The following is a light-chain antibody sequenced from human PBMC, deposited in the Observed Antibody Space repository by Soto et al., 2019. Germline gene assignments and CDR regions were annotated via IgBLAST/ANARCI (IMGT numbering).Light chain of an antibody. CDR3: QQYNNWPRWT. J-gene: IGKJ1*01. CDR1: QSVSSN. V-gene: IGKV3-15*01. CDR2: GAS. Sequence: EIVMTQSPATLSASPGKRANLSCXXSQSVSSNLAWYQQKPGQAPRLLIYGASTRATGIPARFSGSGSGTEFTLTISSLQSEDFAVYYCQQYNNWPRWTFGQGTKVDIK.